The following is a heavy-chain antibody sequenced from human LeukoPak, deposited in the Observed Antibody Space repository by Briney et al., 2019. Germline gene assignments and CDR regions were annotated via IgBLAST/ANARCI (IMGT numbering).Heavy chain of an antibody. CDR2: IYSSGST. V-gene: IGHV4-59*08. CDR1: GSSISSYY. CDR3: ARQVVPAAPFDY. Sequence: PSETLSLTCTVSGSSISSYYWSWIRQPPGKGLQWIGYIYSSGSTSYNPSLRSRVTISEDTSKNQFSLKLSSVTAADTAVYYCARQVVPAAPFDYWGQGTLVTVSS. J-gene: IGHJ4*02. D-gene: IGHD2-2*01.